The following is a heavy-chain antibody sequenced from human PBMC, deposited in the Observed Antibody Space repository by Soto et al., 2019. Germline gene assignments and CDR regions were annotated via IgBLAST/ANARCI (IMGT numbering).Heavy chain of an antibody. Sequence: GASVKVSCKASGGTFSSYTFSWVRQAPGQGLEWMGRIIPMLGIANYAQKFQGRVTITADKSTSTAYMELSSLRSEDTAVYYCARLSGSWQSWFDPWGQGTLVTVSS. V-gene: IGHV1-69*02. CDR1: GGTFSSYT. CDR3: ARLSGSWQSWFDP. D-gene: IGHD6-13*01. J-gene: IGHJ5*02. CDR2: IIPMLGIA.